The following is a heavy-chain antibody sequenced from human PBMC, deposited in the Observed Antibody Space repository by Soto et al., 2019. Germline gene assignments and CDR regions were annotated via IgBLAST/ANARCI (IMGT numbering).Heavy chain of an antibody. Sequence: PSETLSLTCAVSGVSISSGNYWAWIRQPPGKGLEWIGYIYYSGSTYYNPSLKSRVTISVDTSKNQFSLKLSSVTAADTAVYYCARDWRGYSYGYYYYYGMDVWGQGTTVTVSS. V-gene: IGHV4-31*11. CDR1: GVSISSGNY. CDR3: ARDWRGYSYGYYYYYGMDV. D-gene: IGHD5-18*01. J-gene: IGHJ6*02. CDR2: IYYSGST.